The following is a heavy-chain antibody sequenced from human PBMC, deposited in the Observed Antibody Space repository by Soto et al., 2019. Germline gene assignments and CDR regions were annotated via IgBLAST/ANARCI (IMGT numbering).Heavy chain of an antibody. CDR2: INHAGHT. CDR1: GGSCASYY. CDR3: ARGRGSSSPSNDY. Sequence: SVTLPVTWNVSGGSCASYYGSWVRQPPGKGLEWIGEINHAGHTDYFPSLKSRVTILVDTSKNQFSLKLSSVTAADTAVYYCARGRGSSSPSNDYWGQGTLVTVS. J-gene: IGHJ4*02. V-gene: IGHV4-34*01. D-gene: IGHD6-6*01.